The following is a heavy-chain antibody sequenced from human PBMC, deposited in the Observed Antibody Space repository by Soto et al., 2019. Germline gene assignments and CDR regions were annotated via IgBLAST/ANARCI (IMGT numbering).Heavy chain of an antibody. CDR3: ARDRTSPDYYYGMDV. D-gene: IGHD2-2*01. CDR1: GGSVSSGSYY. Sequence: QVQLQESGPGLVKPSETLSLTCTVSGGSVSSGSYYWSWIRQPPGKGLEWIGYIYYSGSTNYNPSLKSRVTISVDTSKNQVSLKLSSVTAADTAVYYCARDRTSPDYYYGMDVWGQGTTVTVSS. CDR2: IYYSGST. V-gene: IGHV4-61*01. J-gene: IGHJ6*02.